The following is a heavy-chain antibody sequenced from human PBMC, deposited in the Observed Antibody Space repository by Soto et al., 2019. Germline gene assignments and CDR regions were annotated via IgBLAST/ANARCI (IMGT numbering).Heavy chain of an antibody. J-gene: IGHJ1*01. CDR1: GYSFTSYW. CDR2: IDPSDSYT. D-gene: IGHD2-2*01. CDR3: ARADSSILIFTKQEYFQH. V-gene: IGHV5-10-1*01. Sequence: GESLKISCKGSGYSFTSYWISWVRQMPGKGLEWMGRIDPSDSYTNYSPSFQGHVTISADKSISTAYLQWSSLKASDTAMYYCARADSSILIFTKQEYFQHWGQGTLVTVSS.